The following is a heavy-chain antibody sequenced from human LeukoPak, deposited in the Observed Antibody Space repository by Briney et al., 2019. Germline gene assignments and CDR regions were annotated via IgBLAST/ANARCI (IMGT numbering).Heavy chain of an antibody. CDR3: ASHYFGSRGSYAEYFQH. CDR2: ISSSSRTI. Sequence: PWGSLRLSCAASGFTFSRYIMNWVRQAPGKGLEWISYISSSSRTIHYADSVKGRFTISRDNAENSLDLPMNSLRDEDTAVYYCASHYFGSRGSYAEYFQHWGQGALVIVSS. V-gene: IGHV3-48*02. J-gene: IGHJ1*01. D-gene: IGHD3-22*01. CDR1: GFTFSRYI.